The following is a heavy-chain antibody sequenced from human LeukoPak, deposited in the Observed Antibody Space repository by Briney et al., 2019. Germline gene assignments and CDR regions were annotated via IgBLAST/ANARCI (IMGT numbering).Heavy chain of an antibody. Sequence: SETLSLTCTVSGGSISSYYWSWIRQPAGKGLEWIGRIYTSGSTNYNPSLKSRVTMSVDTSKNQFSLKLSSVTTADTAVYYCARASYYYDSSGYYFDYWGQGTLVTVSS. CDR2: IYTSGST. D-gene: IGHD3-22*01. V-gene: IGHV4-4*07. CDR3: ARASYYYDSSGYYFDY. J-gene: IGHJ4*02. CDR1: GGSISSYY.